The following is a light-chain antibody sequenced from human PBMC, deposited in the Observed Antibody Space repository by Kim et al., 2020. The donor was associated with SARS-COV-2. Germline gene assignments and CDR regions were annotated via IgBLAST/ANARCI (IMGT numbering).Light chain of an antibody. CDR3: QQRSNWPPMYT. Sequence: SAGERATLSCRARQRGSSYLAWYQQKPGQAPRRLSYDASNRATGSPAGFSGSGSGTDFTLTISSLEPEDFAVYYCQQRSNWPPMYTFGQGTKLEI. CDR2: DAS. J-gene: IGKJ2*01. CDR1: QRGSSY. V-gene: IGKV3-11*01.